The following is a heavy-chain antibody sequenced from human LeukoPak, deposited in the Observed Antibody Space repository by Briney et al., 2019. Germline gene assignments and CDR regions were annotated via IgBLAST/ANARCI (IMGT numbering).Heavy chain of an antibody. J-gene: IGHJ1*01. Sequence: GGSLRLSCAASGFTFSSNAMHWVRQAPGKGLEYVSAISSNGGRTYYANSVRGRFTISRDNSKNMLFLQMGSLRPEDMAVYYCARDAPDYYGSGSYYNGFFQHWGQGTLVTVSS. CDR2: ISSNGGRT. V-gene: IGHV3-64*01. CDR1: GFTFSSNA. CDR3: ARDAPDYYGSGSYYNGFFQH. D-gene: IGHD3-10*01.